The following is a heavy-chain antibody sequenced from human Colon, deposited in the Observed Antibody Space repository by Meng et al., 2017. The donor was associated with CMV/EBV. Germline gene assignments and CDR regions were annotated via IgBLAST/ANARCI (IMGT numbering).Heavy chain of an antibody. Sequence: ESLKISCEGSGFPFNSHSMNWVRQAPGKGLEWISYISSSGKDEYYADSVKGRFTISRDNAKNSVSLQMNALKVEDTAVYYCMRDLLPIRLIPAAQDYWGQGTLVTVSS. J-gene: IGHJ4*02. CDR1: GFPFNSHS. V-gene: IGHV3-21*05. D-gene: IGHD2-2*01. CDR2: ISSSGKDE. CDR3: MRDLLPIRLIPAAQDY.